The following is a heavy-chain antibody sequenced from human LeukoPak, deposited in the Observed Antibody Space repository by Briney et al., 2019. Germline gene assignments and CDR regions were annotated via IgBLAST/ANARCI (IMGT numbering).Heavy chain of an antibody. Sequence: SETLSLTCTVSGGSISSSSYYWGWIRQPPGKGLEWIGSIYYSGSTYYNPSLKSRVTISVDTSKNQFSLKLSSVTAADTAVYYCAKDGAWLRFDDWGQGILVTVSP. CDR2: IYYSGST. V-gene: IGHV4-39*07. D-gene: IGHD5-12*01. J-gene: IGHJ4*02. CDR3: AKDGAWLRFDD. CDR1: GGSISSSSYY.